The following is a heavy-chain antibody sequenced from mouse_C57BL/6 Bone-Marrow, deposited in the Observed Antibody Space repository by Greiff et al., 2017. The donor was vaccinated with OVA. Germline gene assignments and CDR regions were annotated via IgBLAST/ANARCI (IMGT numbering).Heavy chain of an antibody. CDR3: ARDHSDY. J-gene: IGHJ2*01. CDR1: GFTFSSYA. CDR2: ISDGGSYT. Sequence: EVMLVESGGGLVKPGGSLKLSCAASGFTFSSYAMSWVRQTPEKRLEWVATISDGGSYTYYPDNVKGRFTISRDNAKNNLYLQMSHLKSEDTAMYYCARDHSDYGGQGTTLTVSS. V-gene: IGHV5-4*01.